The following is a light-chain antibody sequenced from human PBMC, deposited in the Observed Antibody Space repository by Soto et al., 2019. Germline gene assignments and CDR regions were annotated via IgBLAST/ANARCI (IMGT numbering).Light chain of an antibody. CDR3: SSYSSSSTLYV. V-gene: IGLV2-14*01. CDR2: DVT. CDR1: SSDVGDNNY. Sequence: HSALTQPASVSGSPGQSITISCTGTSSDVGDNNYVSWYQQHPGKAPKLMIYDVTHRPSGISNRFSGSKSGNTASLTISGIQAEDEADYYCSSYSSSSTLYVFGTGTKLTVL. J-gene: IGLJ1*01.